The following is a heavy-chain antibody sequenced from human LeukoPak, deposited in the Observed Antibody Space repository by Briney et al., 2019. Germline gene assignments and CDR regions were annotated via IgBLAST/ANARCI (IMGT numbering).Heavy chain of an antibody. J-gene: IGHJ3*02. CDR2: IYYSGST. CDR3: ARDKTDPIRGWAAFDI. CDR1: GGSISSYY. V-gene: IGHV4-59*12. Sequence: NSSETLSLTCTVSGGSISSYYWSWIRQPPGKGLEWIGYIYYSGSTNYNPSLKSRVTISVDTSKNQFSLKLSSVTAADTAVYYCARDKTDPIRGWAAFDIWGQGTMVTVSS. D-gene: IGHD6-19*01.